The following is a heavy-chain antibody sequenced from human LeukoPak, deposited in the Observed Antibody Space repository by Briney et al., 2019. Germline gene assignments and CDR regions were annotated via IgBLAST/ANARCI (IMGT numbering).Heavy chain of an antibody. CDR1: GGSISSSSYY. J-gene: IGHJ4*02. V-gene: IGHV4-39*07. Sequence: TSETLSLTCTVSGGSISSSSYYWGWIRQPPGRGLEWIGSIYYSGSTYYNPSLKSRVTVSVDTSRNQFSLKLTSVTAADTAVYYCARGHYYFDYWGQGTLVTVSS. CDR2: IYYSGST. CDR3: ARGHYYFDY.